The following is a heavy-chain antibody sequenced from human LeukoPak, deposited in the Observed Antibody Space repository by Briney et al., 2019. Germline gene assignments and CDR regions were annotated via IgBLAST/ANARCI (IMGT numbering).Heavy chain of an antibody. CDR2: INHSGST. J-gene: IGHJ4*02. Sequence: SETLSLTCAVYGGSFSGYYWSWIRQPPGKGLEWIGEINHSGSTNYNPSLKSRVTISVDTSKNQFSPKLSSVTAADTAVYYCARGRNFLKYYYDSSGYYYAPPPFDYWGQGTLVTVSS. CDR1: GGSFSGYY. CDR3: ARGRNFLKYYYDSSGYYYAPPPFDY. V-gene: IGHV4-34*01. D-gene: IGHD3-22*01.